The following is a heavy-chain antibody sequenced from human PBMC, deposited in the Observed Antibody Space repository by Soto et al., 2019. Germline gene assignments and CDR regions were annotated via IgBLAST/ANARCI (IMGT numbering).Heavy chain of an antibody. CDR2: ISVSGDNT. CDR3: AKDGKMRTKVWFPEGDGMDG. CDR1: GFTFSRYA. J-gene: IGHJ6*02. D-gene: IGHD3-10*01. Sequence: LXLSFAASGFTFSRYAMNWVRQAPGRWLQWISGISVSGDNTSYVESVRGRFTVYRDNSKNTLYLQMNNLRAEDTALYYCAKDGKMRTKVWFPEGDGMDGWGEGNKVTV. V-gene: IGHV3-23*01.